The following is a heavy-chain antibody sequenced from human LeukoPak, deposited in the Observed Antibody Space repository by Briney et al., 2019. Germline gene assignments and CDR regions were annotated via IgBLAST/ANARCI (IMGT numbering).Heavy chain of an antibody. J-gene: IGHJ3*02. CDR2: INAGNGNT. V-gene: IGHV1-3*01. Sequence: ASVKVSCKASGYTFTSYAMHWVRQAPGQRLEWMGWINAGNGNTKYSQKFQGRVTITRDTSASTAYMELSSLRSEDTAVYYCARRALLTMIDIPLIWGQGTMVTVSS. CDR3: ARRALLTMIDIPLI. CDR1: GYTFTSYA. D-gene: IGHD3-22*01.